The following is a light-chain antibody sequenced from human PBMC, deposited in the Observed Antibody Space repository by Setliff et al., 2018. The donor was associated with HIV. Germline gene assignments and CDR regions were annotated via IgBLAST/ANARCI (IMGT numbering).Light chain of an antibody. CDR1: QSISSY. Sequence: DIQMTQSPSSLSASVGDRVTITCRASQSISSYLHWYQHKPGKAPKLLMYAASSLQSGVPSRFSGSGSGTDFTLTISSLQPEDFATYYCQQSYSRLWTFGQGTKVDIK. V-gene: IGKV1-39*01. CDR3: QQSYSRLWT. CDR2: AAS. J-gene: IGKJ1*01.